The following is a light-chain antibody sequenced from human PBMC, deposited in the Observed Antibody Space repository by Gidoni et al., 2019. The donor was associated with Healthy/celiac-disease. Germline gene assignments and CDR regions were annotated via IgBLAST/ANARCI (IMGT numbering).Light chain of an antibody. CDR2: GAS. V-gene: IGKV3-20*01. CDR1: QSVSSSY. J-gene: IGKJ4*01. CDR3: QQYGSSPPKLT. Sequence: EILLTQSPGTLSLSPGERATISCRASQSVSSSYLAWYQQKPGQAPRLLIYGASSRATGIPDRFSGSGSGTDFTLTISRLEPEDFAVYYCQQYGSSPPKLTFGGGTKVEIK.